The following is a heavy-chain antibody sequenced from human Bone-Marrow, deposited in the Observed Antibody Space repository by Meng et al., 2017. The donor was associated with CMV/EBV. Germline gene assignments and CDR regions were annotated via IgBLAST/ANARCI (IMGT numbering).Heavy chain of an antibody. CDR2: ISSSSSYI. V-gene: IGHV3-21*01. J-gene: IGHJ6*02. CDR1: GFTFSSYS. D-gene: IGHD3-3*01. CDR3: AREQGRVLRFLELPRTTGGMDV. Sequence: GESLKISCAASGFTFSSYSMNWVRQAPGKGLEWVSSISSSSSYIYYADSVKGRFTISRDNVKISLYLQMNSLRAEDTAVYYWAREQGRVLRFLELPRTTGGMDVWGQGTTVTVSS.